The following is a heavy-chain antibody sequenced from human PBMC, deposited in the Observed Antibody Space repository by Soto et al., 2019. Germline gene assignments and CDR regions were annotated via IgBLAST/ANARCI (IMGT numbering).Heavy chain of an antibody. CDR1: GYTFTIFW. CDR3: ARQGYCSTTACYAVDY. D-gene: IGHD2-2*01. J-gene: IGHJ4*02. V-gene: IGHV5-51*01. CDR2: IYPGDSNT. Sequence: PGESLKISCKGSGYTFTIFWIGWVRQMPGKGLEWMGIIYPGDSNTRYSPSFQGQVTISADKSISTAYLQWSSLKATDTAMYFCARQGYCSTTACYAVDYWGQGTLVTVSS.